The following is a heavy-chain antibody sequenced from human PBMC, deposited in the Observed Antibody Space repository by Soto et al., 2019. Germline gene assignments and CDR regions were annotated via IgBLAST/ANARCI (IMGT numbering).Heavy chain of an antibody. CDR1: GFTFSSYG. D-gene: IGHD5-12*01. V-gene: IGHV3-33*01. CDR2: IRYDGSNK. Sequence: GGSLRLSCAASGFTFSSYGMHWVRQAPGKGLEWVAVIRYDGSNKYYADSVKGRFTISRDNSKNTLYLQMNSLRAEDTAVYYCARDIGLRPPTYYMDVWGKGTTVTVSS. CDR3: ARDIGLRPPTYYMDV. J-gene: IGHJ6*03.